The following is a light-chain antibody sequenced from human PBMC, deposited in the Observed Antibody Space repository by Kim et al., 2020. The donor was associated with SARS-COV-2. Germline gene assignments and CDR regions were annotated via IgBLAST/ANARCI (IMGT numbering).Light chain of an antibody. CDR3: QQTYSTPIT. J-gene: IGKJ5*01. CDR2: GAA. V-gene: IGKV1-39*01. Sequence: ASVGDRGTITCRARRNINFYVNWYQQKPGKAPNLLIYGAASLEKGVPLRFSGSGAGTDFTLTINSLQPEDFATYYCQQTYSTPITFGQGTRLEIK. CDR1: RNINFY.